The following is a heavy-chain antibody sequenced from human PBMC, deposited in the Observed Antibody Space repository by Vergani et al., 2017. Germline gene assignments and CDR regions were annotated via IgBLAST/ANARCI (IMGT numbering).Heavy chain of an antibody. CDR2: IWYDGSNK. Sequence: QVQLVESGGGVVQPGRSLRLSCAASGFTFSSYGMHWVRQAPGKGLEWVAVIWYDGSNKYYADSVKGRFTISRDNSKNTLYLQMNSLRAEDTAVYYCARVILKGTTPGYYYMDVWGKGP. V-gene: IGHV3-33*01. J-gene: IGHJ6*03. CDR1: GFTFSSYG. CDR3: ARVILKGTTPGYYYMDV. D-gene: IGHD4-17*01.